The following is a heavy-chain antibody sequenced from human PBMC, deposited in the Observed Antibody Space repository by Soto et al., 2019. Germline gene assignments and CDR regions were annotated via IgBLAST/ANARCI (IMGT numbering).Heavy chain of an antibody. CDR1: GYSFTRYW. CDR2: IYPGDSDT. Sequence: GESLKISCACFGYSFTRYWIGWVRQMPGKGLEWMGIIYPGDSDTRYSPSFQGQVTISADKSIRTAYLQWSSLKASDTAMYYCARLRASTVTIRRYYSGMDVWGQGTTVTVSS. V-gene: IGHV5-51*01. D-gene: IGHD4-4*01. CDR3: ARLRASTVTIRRYYSGMDV. J-gene: IGHJ6*02.